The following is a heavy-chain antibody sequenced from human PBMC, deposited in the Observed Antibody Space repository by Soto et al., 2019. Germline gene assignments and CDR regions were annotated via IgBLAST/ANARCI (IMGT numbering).Heavy chain of an antibody. V-gene: IGHV2-5*02. CDR2: IYWDDDK. CDR3: AHRVLRTVFGLVTTTAIYFDF. D-gene: IGHD3-3*01. Sequence: QITLNESGPTPVKPRQTLTLTCTFSGFSLTTSGVGVCWIRQSPGKAPEWLALIYWDDDKRYSPSLKSRLTITKDTSKNQVVLTMADLDPADTATYYCAHRVLRTVFGLVTTTAIYFDFCGQGTPVAVSS. J-gene: IGHJ4*02. CDR1: GFSLTTSGVG.